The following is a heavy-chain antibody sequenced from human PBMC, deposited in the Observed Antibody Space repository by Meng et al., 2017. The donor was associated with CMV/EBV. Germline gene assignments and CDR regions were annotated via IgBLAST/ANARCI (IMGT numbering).Heavy chain of an antibody. CDR3: ARGNYQYYAMDV. J-gene: IGHJ6*02. Sequence: SETLSLTCSVSGDSVTSGRYFWSCLRQPPGKGLVWIGYVYYTGKTNYNSSLKSRVTISLDTSQKQFSLKLKSVTAADTAVYYCARGNYQYYAMDVWGQGTTVTVSS. CDR2: VYYTGKT. CDR1: GDSVTSGRYF. V-gene: IGHV4-61*01.